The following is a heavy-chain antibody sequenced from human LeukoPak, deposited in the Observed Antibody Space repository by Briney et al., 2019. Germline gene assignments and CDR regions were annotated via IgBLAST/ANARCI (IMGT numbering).Heavy chain of an antibody. CDR3: AKGYSSGWYDADFDS. CDR2: ISGSGGSI. CDR1: GFTFSSYV. D-gene: IGHD6-19*01. Sequence: GGSLRLSCAASGFTFSSYVMSWVRQAPGKGLEWVSAISGSGGSIYYADSVKGRSTISRDNSTDTLYLQMNSLRAEDTAVYYCAKGYSSGWYDADFDSWGQGTLVTVSS. V-gene: IGHV3-23*01. J-gene: IGHJ4*02.